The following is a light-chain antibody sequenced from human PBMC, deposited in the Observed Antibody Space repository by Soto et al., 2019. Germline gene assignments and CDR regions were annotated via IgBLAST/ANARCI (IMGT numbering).Light chain of an antibody. CDR1: QSISNY. Sequence: IVMTQSPATLSVSPGERATLSCRAGQSISNYLAWYQHTPGPAPWLLIYGASTRATGIPARFTGSGSGTEFTLTISSLQSEDFAVYYCQQYSNWPRTFGQGTKVEIK. V-gene: IGKV3-15*01. CDR2: GAS. J-gene: IGKJ1*01. CDR3: QQYSNWPRT.